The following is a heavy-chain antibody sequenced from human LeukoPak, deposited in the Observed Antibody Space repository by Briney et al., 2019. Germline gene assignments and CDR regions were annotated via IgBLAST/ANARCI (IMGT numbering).Heavy chain of an antibody. CDR3: ARVYSSSSWFDP. D-gene: IGHD6-6*01. CDR1: GYSISSSYY. V-gene: IGHV4-59*01. Sequence: SETLSLTCTVSGYSISSSYYWSWIRQPPGKGLEWIGYIYYSGSTNYNPSLKSRVTISVDTSKNQFSLKLSSVTAADTAVYYCARVYSSSSWFDPWGQGTLVTVSS. CDR2: IYYSGST. J-gene: IGHJ5*02.